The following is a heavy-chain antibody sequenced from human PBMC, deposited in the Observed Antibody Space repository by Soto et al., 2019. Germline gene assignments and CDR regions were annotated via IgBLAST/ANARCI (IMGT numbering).Heavy chain of an antibody. CDR2: ISDSGST. D-gene: IGHD2-2*01. CDR3: ARDPGGHYCTSTSCLYFFDQ. J-gene: IGHJ4*02. V-gene: IGHV3-23*01. CDR1: GFTFSNHA. Sequence: EVQLLESGGALVQPGGSLRLSCAASGFTFSNHAMNWVRQAPGKGLEWVSTISDSGSTYYADSVKSRFTISRDNSKNTLYLQMNSVRAEDTAVYYCARDPGGHYCTSTSCLYFFDQWGQGTLVIVSS.